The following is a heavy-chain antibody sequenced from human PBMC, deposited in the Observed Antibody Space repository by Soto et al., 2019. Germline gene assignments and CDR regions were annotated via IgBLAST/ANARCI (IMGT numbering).Heavy chain of an antibody. CDR2: ISGSGGST. Sequence: EVQLLESGGGLVQPGGSLRLSCAASGFTFSSYAMNWVRQAPGKGLEWVSVISGSGGSTYYADAVKGRFTISRDNSKNTLYLQMNSLRAEDTAVYYCANRTVGWYCDLWCRGTLVTVYS. CDR1: GFTFSSYA. V-gene: IGHV3-23*01. D-gene: IGHD4-17*01. J-gene: IGHJ2*01. CDR3: ANRTVGWYCDL.